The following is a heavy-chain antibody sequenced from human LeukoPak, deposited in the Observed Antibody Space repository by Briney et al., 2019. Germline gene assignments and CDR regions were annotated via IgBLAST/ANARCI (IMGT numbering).Heavy chain of an antibody. CDR1: EFTFSAYW. CDR3: ARDLQRSHFDWSLIGNT. D-gene: IGHD3-9*01. J-gene: IGHJ5*02. Sequence: PGGSLRLSCVVSEFTFSAYWMTWVRHAPGKGLQWVATIKQDGSEKYYVDSGRGRFTISRDNGKNSLFLQMNSLRADDTAVYYCARDLQRSHFDWSLIGNTWGQGTLVTVSS. V-gene: IGHV3-7*04. CDR2: IKQDGSEK.